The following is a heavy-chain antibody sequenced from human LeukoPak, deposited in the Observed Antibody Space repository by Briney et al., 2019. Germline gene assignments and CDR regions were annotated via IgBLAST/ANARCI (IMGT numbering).Heavy chain of an antibody. J-gene: IGHJ4*02. V-gene: IGHV5-51*01. D-gene: IGHD3-9*01. CDR2: IYPGDSDT. CDR1: GYSFTSYW. CDR3: ARRYYDILTGSYYFDY. Sequence: GESLKISCKGSGYSFTSYWIGWVRQMPGKGLEWMGIIYPGDSDTRYSLSFQGQVTISADKSISTAYLQWSSLKASDTAMYYCARRYYDILTGSYYFDYWGQGTLVTVSS.